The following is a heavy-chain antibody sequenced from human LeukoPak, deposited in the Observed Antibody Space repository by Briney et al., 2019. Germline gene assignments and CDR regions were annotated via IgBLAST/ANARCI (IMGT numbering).Heavy chain of an antibody. CDR2: IYYSGST. Sequence: SQTLSLTCTVSGGSISSGDYYWSWIRQPPGKGLEWFGYIYYSGSTYYNPSLKRRVTISVDTSKNQFSLKLSSVTAADTAVYYCAGRSIAAAGGWFDPWGQGALVTVSS. J-gene: IGHJ5*02. V-gene: IGHV4-30-4*01. CDR1: GGSISSGDYY. D-gene: IGHD6-13*01. CDR3: AGRSIAAAGGWFDP.